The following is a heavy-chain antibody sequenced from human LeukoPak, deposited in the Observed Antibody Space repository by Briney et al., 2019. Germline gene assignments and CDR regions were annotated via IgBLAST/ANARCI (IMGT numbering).Heavy chain of an antibody. J-gene: IGHJ5*02. CDR3: TKDRSRQQMWGSVKKWFDP. D-gene: IGHD6-13*01. Sequence: GGTLRLSCAASGFTFSNYGMSWVRQAPGKGLECVSRISGSGDNSGSGDNTYYADSVKGRFTISRDDSKNTLYLQMNSLRDEDTAVYYCTKDRSRQQMWGSVKKWFDPWGQGTLVTVSS. CDR2: ISGSGDNSGSGDNT. V-gene: IGHV3-23*01. CDR1: GFTFSNYG.